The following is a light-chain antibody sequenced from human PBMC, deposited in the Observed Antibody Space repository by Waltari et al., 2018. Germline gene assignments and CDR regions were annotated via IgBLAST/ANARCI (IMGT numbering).Light chain of an antibody. CDR3: QQYGSSPWT. V-gene: IGKV3-20*01. J-gene: IGKJ1*01. Sequence: EIVLTQSPGTLSLSPGERATLSCRASQSVSSSYLAWYQQKPGQAPRVLIHGASNRATGIPDRFSGSGSGTDFTLTSSRLEPEEVAVYYCQQYGSSPWTFGQGTKVEIK. CDR2: GAS. CDR1: QSVSSSY.